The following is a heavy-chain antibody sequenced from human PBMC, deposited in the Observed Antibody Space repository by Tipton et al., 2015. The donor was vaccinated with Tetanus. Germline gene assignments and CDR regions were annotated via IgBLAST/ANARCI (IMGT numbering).Heavy chain of an antibody. Sequence: GLVKPSETLSLTCAVSGGSLSDYYWSWIRQSPGKGLEWIGEINEGGSTDYNPSLESRVSISVDTSKHRFSLKVNSVIAADTATYYCARWIGIIPVTGNDAFDVWGPGAMVTVSS. CDR1: GGSLSDYY. V-gene: IGHV4-34*01. J-gene: IGHJ3*01. D-gene: IGHD1-26*01. CDR3: ARWIGIIPVTGNDAFDV. CDR2: INEGGST.